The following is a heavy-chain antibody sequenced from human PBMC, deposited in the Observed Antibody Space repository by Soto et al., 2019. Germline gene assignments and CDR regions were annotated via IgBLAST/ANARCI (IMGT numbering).Heavy chain of an antibody. CDR1: GFTFSDSW. V-gene: IGHV3-7*01. D-gene: IGHD4-4*01. CDR2: IKPDESEK. Sequence: EVQLVESGGGLVQPGGSLRLSCTASGFTFSDSWMTWVRQAPGKGLEWVARIKPDESEKKYAGSVKGRFSISRDNAKNSMYLQMDSLRGEATAVYYCVRGGSNYASWGQGTLVTVSS. CDR3: VRGGSNYAS. J-gene: IGHJ5*02.